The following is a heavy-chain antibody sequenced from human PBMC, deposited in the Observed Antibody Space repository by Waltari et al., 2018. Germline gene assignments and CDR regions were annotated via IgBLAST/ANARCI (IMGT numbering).Heavy chain of an antibody. CDR2: INPSGGST. J-gene: IGHJ4*02. CDR1: GDAFTSYY. V-gene: IGHV1-46*03. Sequence: VPLWQAGAAVKTRGALVKVSCKASGDAFTSYYMNWGGQAAGRGLEWMGIINPSGGSTSYAQKFQGRVTMTRDTSTSTVCMELSSLRSEDTAVYYCARGVLRFLEWLLPYFDYWGQGTLVTVSS. CDR3: ARGVLRFLEWLLPYFDY. D-gene: IGHD3-3*01.